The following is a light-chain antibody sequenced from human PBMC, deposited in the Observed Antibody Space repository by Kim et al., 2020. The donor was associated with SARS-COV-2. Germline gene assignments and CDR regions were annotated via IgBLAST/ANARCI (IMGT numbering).Light chain of an antibody. CDR3: AAWDDSLKVKV. CDR2: YDD. Sequence: QSVLTQPPSVSEAPRQRVTISCSGSSSNIGNNAVNWYQQLPGKAPKLLIYYDDLLPSGVSDRFSGSKSGTSASLAISGLQSEDEADYYCAAWDDSLKVKVFGGGTQLTVL. V-gene: IGLV1-36*01. J-gene: IGLJ3*02. CDR1: SSNIGNNA.